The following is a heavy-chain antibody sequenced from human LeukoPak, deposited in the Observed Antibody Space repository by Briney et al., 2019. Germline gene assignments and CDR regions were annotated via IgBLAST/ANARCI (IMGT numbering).Heavy chain of an antibody. J-gene: IGHJ6*02. CDR1: GYSFNNYW. V-gene: IGHV5-51*01. D-gene: IGHD6-13*01. CDR3: ARLSSSWSEGYYYYYGMDV. Sequence: GESLKISCKGSGYSFNNYWIGWVRQMPGKGLECMGIIYPGDSDTRYSPSFQGQVTISADKSISTAYLQWSSLKASDTAMYYCARLSSSWSEGYYYYYGMDVWGQGTTVTISS. CDR2: IYPGDSDT.